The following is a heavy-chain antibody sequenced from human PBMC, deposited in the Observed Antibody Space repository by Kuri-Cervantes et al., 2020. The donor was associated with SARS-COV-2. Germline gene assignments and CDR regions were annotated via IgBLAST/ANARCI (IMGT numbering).Heavy chain of an antibody. CDR2: ISYDGNNE. V-gene: IGHV3-30-3*01. Sequence: GESLKISCAASGFPFSSYAIHWVRQTPGKGLEWVAVISYDGNNEYYADSVKGRFTISRDSSRNTLSLQMNSLRAEDTAVYYCARDLRKGQQIILGTFHYYGMDVWGQGTTVTVSS. CDR1: GFPFSSYA. J-gene: IGHJ6*02. D-gene: IGHD6-13*01. CDR3: ARDLRKGQQIILGTFHYYGMDV.